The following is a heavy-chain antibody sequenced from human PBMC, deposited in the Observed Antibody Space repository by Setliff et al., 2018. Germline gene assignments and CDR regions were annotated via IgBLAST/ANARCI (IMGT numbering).Heavy chain of an antibody. D-gene: IGHD3-3*01. J-gene: IGHJ6*03. CDR2: IYYSGST. V-gene: IGHV4-59*01. CDR1: GGSISSYY. CDR3: ARGAQRLEWLQYYYYYYMDV. Sequence: SETLSLTCTVSGGSISSYYWSWIRQPPGKGLEWIGYIYYSGSTNYNPSLKSRVTISVDTSKNQFSLKLSSVTAADTAVYYCARGAQRLEWLQYYYYYYMDVWAKGTTVTVSS.